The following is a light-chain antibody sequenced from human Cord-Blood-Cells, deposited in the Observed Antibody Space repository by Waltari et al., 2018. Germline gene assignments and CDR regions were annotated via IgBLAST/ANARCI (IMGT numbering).Light chain of an antibody. CDR3: NSRDSSGNHVV. CDR1: SLRSYY. V-gene: IGLV3-19*01. Sequence: SSELTQDPAVSVALGQTVRITCQGDSLRSYYASWYQQKPGQAPLLVIYGKNNRPSGIPDRFSGSSSGNTASLTITGAQAEDEADYYCNSRDSSGNHVVFGGGTKL. CDR2: GKN. J-gene: IGLJ2*01.